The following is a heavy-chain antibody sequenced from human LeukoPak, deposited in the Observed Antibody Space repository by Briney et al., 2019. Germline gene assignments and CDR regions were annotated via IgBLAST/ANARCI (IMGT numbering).Heavy chain of an antibody. Sequence: PGGSLRLSCAASGFTFSSYGMHWVRQAPGKGLEWVAVISYDGSNKYYADSVKGRFTISRDNSKNTLYLQMNSLRAEDTAVYYCAKDSWLRSVWNYLDYWGQGTLVTVSS. D-gene: IGHD5-12*01. CDR2: ISYDGSNK. V-gene: IGHV3-30*18. CDR1: GFTFSSYG. J-gene: IGHJ4*02. CDR3: AKDSWLRSVWNYLDY.